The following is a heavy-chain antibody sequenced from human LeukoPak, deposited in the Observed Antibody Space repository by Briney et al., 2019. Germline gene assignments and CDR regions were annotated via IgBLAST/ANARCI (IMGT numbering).Heavy chain of an antibody. V-gene: IGHV4-4*02. Sequence: SGTLSLTCAVSGGSITTANWWSWVRQPPGKGLEWIGEVHLSGATNYNPSLESRVSMSIDKSKNHLSLEVTSVTAADTAIYYCTRESGAFSPFGFWGQGTLLTVSS. CDR3: TRESGAFSPFGF. CDR1: GGSITTANW. J-gene: IGHJ4*02. CDR2: VHLSGAT. D-gene: IGHD1-26*01.